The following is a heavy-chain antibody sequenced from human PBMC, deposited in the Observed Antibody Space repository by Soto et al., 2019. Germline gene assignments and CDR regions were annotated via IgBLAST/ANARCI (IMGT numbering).Heavy chain of an antibody. Sequence: GESLKISCAASGFTFSNAWMSWVRQAPGKGLEWVGRIKSKTDGGTTDYAAPVKGRFTISRDDSKNTLYLQMNSLKTEDTAVYYCTTEPYSVYDYWGQGTLVTVSS. V-gene: IGHV3-15*01. D-gene: IGHD2-21*01. CDR3: TTEPYSVYDY. CDR1: GFTFSNAW. J-gene: IGHJ4*02. CDR2: IKSKTDGGTT.